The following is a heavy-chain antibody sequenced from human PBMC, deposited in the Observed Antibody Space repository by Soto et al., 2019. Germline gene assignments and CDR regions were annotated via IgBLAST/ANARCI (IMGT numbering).Heavy chain of an antibody. CDR2: IHSDGSIT. V-gene: IGHV3-74*01. CDR3: ARGDKGGFDL. Sequence: EVQLVESEGGLVQRGGSLRLSCAASGFTFNYYWMHWVRPAPGQGLVWVSHIHSDGSITTYADSVKGRFTISRDNAKNTLYLQMNSLRAADTAVYYCARGDKGGFDLGGQGTTVTFSS. D-gene: IGHD2-21*02. CDR1: GFTFNYYW. J-gene: IGHJ3*01.